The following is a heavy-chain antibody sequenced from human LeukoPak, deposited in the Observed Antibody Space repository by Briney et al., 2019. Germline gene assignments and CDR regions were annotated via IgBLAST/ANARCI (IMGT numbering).Heavy chain of an antibody. D-gene: IGHD3-22*01. CDR2: ISAYNGNT. CDR1: GYTFTSYG. CDR3: ARAPDYYDSSRDVDY. J-gene: IGHJ4*02. V-gene: IGHV1-18*01. Sequence: ASVKVSCKASGYTFTSYGISWVRQAPGQGLEWMRWISAYNGNTNYAQKLQGRVTMTTDTSTSTAYMELRSLRSDDTAVYYCARAPDYYDSSRDVDYWGQGTLVTVSS.